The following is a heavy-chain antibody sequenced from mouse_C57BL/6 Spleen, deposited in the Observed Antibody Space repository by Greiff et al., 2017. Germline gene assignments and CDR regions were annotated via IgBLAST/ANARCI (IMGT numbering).Heavy chain of an antibody. CDR1: GFSFNTYA. J-gene: IGHJ1*03. V-gene: IGHV10-1*01. CDR2: IRSKSNNYAT. D-gene: IGHD1-1*01. Sequence: EVQLVESGGGLVQPKGSLKLSCAASGFSFNTYAMNWVRQAPGKGLEWVARIRSKSNNYATYYADSVKDRFTISRDDSESMLYLQMNNLKTEDTAMYYCVRHPAPNYYYGSSYEDWYFDVWGTGTTVTVSS. CDR3: VRHPAPNYYYGSSYEDWYFDV.